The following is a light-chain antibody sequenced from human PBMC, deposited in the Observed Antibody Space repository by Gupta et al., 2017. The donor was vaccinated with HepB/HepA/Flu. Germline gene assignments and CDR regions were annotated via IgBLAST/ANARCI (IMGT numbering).Light chain of an antibody. CDR2: DVT. Sequence: QSALTQPPSASGSPGQSVTISCTGTSSDVGSYNYVSWYQQHPGKAPKLIIYDVTKRPSGVPDRFSGFKSGNTASLTVSGLQTEDEADYYCSSCAGSKNNVFGTGTKVTVL. CDR1: SSDVGSYNY. J-gene: IGLJ1*01. V-gene: IGLV2-8*01. CDR3: SSCAGSKNNV.